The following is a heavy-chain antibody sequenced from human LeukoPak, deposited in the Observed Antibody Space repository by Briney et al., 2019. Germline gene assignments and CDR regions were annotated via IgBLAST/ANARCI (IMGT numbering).Heavy chain of an antibody. CDR2: IIWNGGST. D-gene: IGHD2-15*01. CDR3: ARSGYCSGGSCYYFDY. CDR1: GFSFTNAW. Sequence: GGSLRLSCAASGFSFTNAWMTWVRQAPGKGLEGVSSIIWNGGSTVYADSVKGRFTISRDNAKNSLYLQMNSLRAEDTALYYCARSGYCSGGSCYYFDYWGQGTLVTVSS. V-gene: IGHV3-20*04. J-gene: IGHJ4*02.